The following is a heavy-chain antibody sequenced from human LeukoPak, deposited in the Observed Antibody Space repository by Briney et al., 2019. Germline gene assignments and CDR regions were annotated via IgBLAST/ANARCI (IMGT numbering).Heavy chain of an antibody. V-gene: IGHV3-30-3*01. J-gene: IGHJ4*02. D-gene: IGHD6-13*01. CDR3: ASSLPRYSSSWYLFNY. Sequence: GRSLRLSCAASGFTFSTYAMHWVRQGPGKGLEWVAVISYDGSNKYYADSVKGRFTISRDNSKNTLYLQMNSLRAEDTAVYYCASSLPRYSSSWYLFNYWGQGTLVTVSS. CDR1: GFTFSTYA. CDR2: ISYDGSNK.